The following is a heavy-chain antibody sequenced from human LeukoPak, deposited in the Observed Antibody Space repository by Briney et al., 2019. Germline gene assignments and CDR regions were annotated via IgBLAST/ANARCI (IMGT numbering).Heavy chain of an antibody. CDR3: ARDRINFDWLLFWNY. CDR2: ISAYNGNT. V-gene: IGHV1-18*01. CDR1: GYTFTSYG. J-gene: IGHJ4*02. Sequence: ASVKVSCKASGYTFTSYGISWVRQAPGQGLEWMGWISAYNGNTNYAQKLQGRVTMTTDTSTSTAYMELRSLRSDDTAVYYCARDRINFDWLLFWNYWGQGTLVTVSS. D-gene: IGHD3-9*01.